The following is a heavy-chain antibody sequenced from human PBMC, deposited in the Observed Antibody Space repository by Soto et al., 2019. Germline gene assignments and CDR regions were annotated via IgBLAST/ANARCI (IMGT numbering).Heavy chain of an antibody. D-gene: IGHD1-20*01. Sequence: EVQLLESGGGLVQPGGSLRLSCAASGFTFSSYAMSWVRQAPGKGLEWISAVSGSGGSTYYADSVKGRFTIPRDNSKDTMYLPMNILRAEDTAGHYCANPRDYNWNACWGKGTLITVSS. V-gene: IGHV3-23*01. CDR3: ANPRDYNWNAC. J-gene: IGHJ4*02. CDR2: VSGSGGST. CDR1: GFTFSSYA.